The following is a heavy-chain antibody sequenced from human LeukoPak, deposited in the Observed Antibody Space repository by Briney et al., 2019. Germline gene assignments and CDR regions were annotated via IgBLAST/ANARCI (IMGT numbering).Heavy chain of an antibody. J-gene: IGHJ4*02. D-gene: IGHD5-18*01. CDR2: ISYNSGTI. CDR1: GFTFDDYA. Sequence: GGSLRLSCAASGFTFDDYAMEWVRQAPGKGLEWVAGISYNSGTIGYADSVKGRFTISRDNAKNSLYLQMNSLRAEDTALYYCAKGDSRGYSYGFDYWGQGTLVTVSS. CDR3: AKGDSRGYSYGFDY. V-gene: IGHV3-9*01.